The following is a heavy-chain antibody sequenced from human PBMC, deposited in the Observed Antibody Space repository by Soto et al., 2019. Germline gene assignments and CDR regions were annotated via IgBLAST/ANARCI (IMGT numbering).Heavy chain of an antibody. CDR2: IYYSGST. V-gene: IGHV4-59*01. Sequence: SETLSLTCTVSGGSISSYYWSWIRQPPGKGLEWIGYIYYSGSTNYNPSLKSRVTISVDRSKNTLYLQMGSLRAEDMAVYYCARDPDSSGYYYFDYWGQGTLVTVSS. J-gene: IGHJ4*02. CDR1: GGSISSYY. CDR3: ARDPDSSGYYYFDY. D-gene: IGHD3-22*01.